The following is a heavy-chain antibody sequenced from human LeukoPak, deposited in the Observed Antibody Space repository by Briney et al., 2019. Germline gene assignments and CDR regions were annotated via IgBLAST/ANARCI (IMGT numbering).Heavy chain of an antibody. CDR1: EFTFRSYS. D-gene: IGHD3-10*02. CDR3: AKEDGRGSSFDS. CDR2: MSGTGNT. V-gene: IGHV3-23*01. Sequence: GGSLRLSCVGSEFTFRSYSMGWVRQAPGKGLEWVSAMSGTGNTFYVDSVTGRFSISRDNSDNTLFLQMDSLGVSDTAIYYCAKEDGRGSSFDSWGQGTLVTVSS. J-gene: IGHJ4*02.